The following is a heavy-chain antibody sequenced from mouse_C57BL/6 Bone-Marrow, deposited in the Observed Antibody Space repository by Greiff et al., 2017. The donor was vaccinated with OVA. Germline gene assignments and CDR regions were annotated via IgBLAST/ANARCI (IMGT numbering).Heavy chain of an antibody. J-gene: IGHJ4*01. Sequence: VQLQQSGAELVRPGASVKLSCTASGFNITDDYMHWVKQRPEQGLAWIGWIDPETGDTEYASKFQGKATITADTSSNTASLQLSSLPSEDTAVYYFATLWLLEWYAIDYWGQGTSVTVSS. CDR2: IDPETGDT. V-gene: IGHV14-4*01. CDR1: GFNITDDY. CDR3: ATLWLLEWYAIDY. D-gene: IGHD2-12*01.